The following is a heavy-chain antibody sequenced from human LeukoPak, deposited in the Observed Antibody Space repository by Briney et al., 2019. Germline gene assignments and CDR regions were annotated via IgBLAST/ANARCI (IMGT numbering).Heavy chain of an antibody. V-gene: IGHV4-59*01. CDR3: ARGEKYLNNWFDP. Sequence: ASETLSLTCTVSGGSISSYYWSWIRQPPGKGLDWIGYIYYSGSTNYNPSLKSRVTISVDTSKNQFSLKLSSVTAADSAVYYCARGEKYLNNWFDPWGQGTLVTVSS. J-gene: IGHJ5*02. D-gene: IGHD2-2*01. CDR2: IYYSGST. CDR1: GGSISSYY.